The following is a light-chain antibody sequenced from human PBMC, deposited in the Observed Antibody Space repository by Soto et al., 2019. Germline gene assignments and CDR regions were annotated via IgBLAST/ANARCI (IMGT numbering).Light chain of an antibody. J-gene: IGKJ5*01. Sequence: DIQVTKSPSTLSASVGDRLTITCRASQSISTYVNWYQQKPGKAPKLLIYSASTMESGVPSRFSGSGSGTDFTLTISSLQPEDFATYYCQQSYSTPITFGQGTRLEIK. CDR2: SAS. V-gene: IGKV1-39*01. CDR1: QSISTY. CDR3: QQSYSTPIT.